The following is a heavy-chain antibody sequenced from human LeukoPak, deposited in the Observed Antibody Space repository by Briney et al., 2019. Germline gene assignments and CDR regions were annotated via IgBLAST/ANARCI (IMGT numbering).Heavy chain of an antibody. CDR2: INPNSGAT. D-gene: IGHD3-10*01. Sequence: ASVTVSCKASGYTFTGYYMHWVRQAPGQGLEWMGRINPNSGATNYAQTFQGRVTMTRDTSISTAYMELSRLISDDTAVYYCAGDSRGVPGNWFDPWGQGTLVTVSS. CDR1: GYTFTGYY. CDR3: AGDSRGVPGNWFDP. V-gene: IGHV1-2*06. J-gene: IGHJ5*02.